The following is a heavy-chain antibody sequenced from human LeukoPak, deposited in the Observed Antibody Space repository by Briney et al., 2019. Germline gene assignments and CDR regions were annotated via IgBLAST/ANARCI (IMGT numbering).Heavy chain of an antibody. J-gene: IGHJ4*02. CDR2: ISGSGGST. Sequence: QPGGSLRLSCAASGFTFSSYAMSWVRQAPGKGLEWVSTISGSGGSTYYADSVKGRFTISRDNSKNTLYLQMNSLRADDTAVYYCAKLLVRWPRFDYWGQGTLVTVSS. D-gene: IGHD4-23*01. V-gene: IGHV3-23*01. CDR1: GFTFSSYA. CDR3: AKLLVRWPRFDY.